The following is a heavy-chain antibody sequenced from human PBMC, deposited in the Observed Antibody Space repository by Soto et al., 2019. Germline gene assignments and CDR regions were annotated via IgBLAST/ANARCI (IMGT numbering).Heavy chain of an antibody. J-gene: IGHJ4*02. Sequence: QVQLVQSGAEVQKPGSSVKVSCKASGGTFSSYAISWVRQAPGQGLEWMGGIIPIFGTANYAQKFQGRVTITADKSTSTAYMELSSLRSEDTAVYYCARLRIPYYYDSSGYYYFDYWGQGTLVTVSS. CDR1: GGTFSSYA. D-gene: IGHD3-22*01. V-gene: IGHV1-69*06. CDR3: ARLRIPYYYDSSGYYYFDY. CDR2: IIPIFGTA.